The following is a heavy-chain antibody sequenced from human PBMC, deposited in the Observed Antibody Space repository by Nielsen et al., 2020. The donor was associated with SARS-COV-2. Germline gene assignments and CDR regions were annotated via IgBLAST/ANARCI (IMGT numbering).Heavy chain of an antibody. CDR3: AKAGFHDYGDYNGMDV. J-gene: IGHJ6*02. V-gene: IGHV3-9*01. Sequence: SLRLSCAASGFTFDDYAMHWVRQAPGKGLEWVSGISWNSGSIGYADSVKGRFTISRDNAKNSLYLQMNSLRAEDTALYYCAKAGFHDYGDYNGMDVWGQGTTVTVSS. CDR2: ISWNSGSI. D-gene: IGHD4-17*01. CDR1: GFTFDDYA.